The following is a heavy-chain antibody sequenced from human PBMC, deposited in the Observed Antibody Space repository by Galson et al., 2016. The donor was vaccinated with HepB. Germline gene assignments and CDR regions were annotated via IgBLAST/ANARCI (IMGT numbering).Heavy chain of an antibody. J-gene: IGHJ6*02. CDR3: AREREGAAVYYYYGMDV. V-gene: IGHV1-69*13. Sequence: SVKVSCKASGGTFGTYAISWVRQAPGQGLDWMGGIIPIYGTTHYAQKFQGRVTMTADESTNTAYMELSSLRSEDTAVYYCAREREGAAVYYYYGMDVWGQGTPVTVSS. CDR2: IIPIYGTT. D-gene: IGHD1-26*01. CDR1: GGTFGTYA.